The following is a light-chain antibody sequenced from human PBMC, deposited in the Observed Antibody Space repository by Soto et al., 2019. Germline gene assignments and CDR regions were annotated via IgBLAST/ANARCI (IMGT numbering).Light chain of an antibody. CDR3: MQTKQLPVT. CDR2: EVS. CDR1: QSLLHSDGKTY. Sequence: DIVMTQTPLSLSVTPGQPASISCRSSQSLLHSDGKTYLYWYLQRPGQPPRLLISEVSYRFSGVPDRFSGSGSGTDFTLKISRVETEDVGLYFCMQTKQLPVTFGQGTKVEIK. V-gene: IGKV2D-29*01. J-gene: IGKJ1*01.